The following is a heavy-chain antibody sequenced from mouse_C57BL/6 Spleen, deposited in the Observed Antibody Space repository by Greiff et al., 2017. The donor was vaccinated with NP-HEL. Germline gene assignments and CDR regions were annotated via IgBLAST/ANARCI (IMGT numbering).Heavy chain of an antibody. D-gene: IGHD1-1*01. V-gene: IGHV1-26*01. J-gene: IGHJ4*01. Sequence: VQLQQSGPELVKPGASVKISCKASGYTFTDYYMNWVKQSHGKSLEWIGDINPNNGGTSYNQKFKGKATLTVDKSSSTAYMELRSLTSEDSAVYYCARTGYYGEAMDYWGQGTSVTVSS. CDR2: INPNNGGT. CDR1: GYTFTDYY. CDR3: ARTGYYGEAMDY.